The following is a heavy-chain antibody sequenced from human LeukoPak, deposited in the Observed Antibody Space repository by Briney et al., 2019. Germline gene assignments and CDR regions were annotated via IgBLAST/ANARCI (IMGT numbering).Heavy chain of an antibody. CDR2: INPNGGGT. V-gene: IGHV1-2*02. Sequence: ASVKVSCKASGYTFTGYYMHWVRQAPGQGLEWIGWINPNGGGTNYAQKLQGRVTMTRDTSISTAYMELSRLRSDDTAVYYCARTMVRGVLYYFDYWGQGTLVTVSS. CDR3: ARTMVRGVLYYFDY. CDR1: GYTFTGYY. J-gene: IGHJ4*02. D-gene: IGHD3-10*01.